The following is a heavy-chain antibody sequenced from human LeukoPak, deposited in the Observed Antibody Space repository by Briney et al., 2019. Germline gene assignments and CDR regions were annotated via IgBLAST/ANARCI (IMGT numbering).Heavy chain of an antibody. CDR3: ARDQLTMIRGPNSDY. Sequence: PGGSLRLSCAASGFTFSSYGMNWVRQAPGKGLEWVSYISSSSSPIYYADSVKGRFTISRDNAQSSLHLQMNSLRDEDTAVYYCARDQLTMIRGPNSDYWGQGTLVTVSS. D-gene: IGHD3-10*01. J-gene: IGHJ4*02. CDR2: ISSSSSPI. V-gene: IGHV3-48*02. CDR1: GFTFSSYG.